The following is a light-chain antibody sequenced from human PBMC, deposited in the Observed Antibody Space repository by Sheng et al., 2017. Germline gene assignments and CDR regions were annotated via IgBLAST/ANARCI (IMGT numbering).Light chain of an antibody. J-gene: IGKJ2*03. V-gene: IGKV3-20*01. CDR1: QSVSSSY. CDR2: RAS. CDR3: QQYGSLPYS. Sequence: EIVLTQSPGTLSLSPGDTATLSCRASQSVSSSYLAWYQQKPGQAPRLLIFRASRRTVGIPDRFSGSGSGADFILTISRLEPEDFAVYYCQQYGSLPYSFGQGTKLDIK.